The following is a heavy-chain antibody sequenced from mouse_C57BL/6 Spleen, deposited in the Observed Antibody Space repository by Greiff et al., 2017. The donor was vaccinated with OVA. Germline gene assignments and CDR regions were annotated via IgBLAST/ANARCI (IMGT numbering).Heavy chain of an antibody. D-gene: IGHD2-4*01. CDR2: INPNNGGT. CDR3: ARGGLRRAWFAY. J-gene: IGHJ3*01. Sequence: VQLQQSGPELVKPGASVKIPCKASGYTFTDYNMDWVKQSHGKSLEWIGDINPNNGGTNYNQKFKGKATLTVDKSSSTAYMELRSLKSVATAVYYCARGGLRRAWFAYWGQGTLVTVSA. V-gene: IGHV1-18*01. CDR1: GYTFTDYN.